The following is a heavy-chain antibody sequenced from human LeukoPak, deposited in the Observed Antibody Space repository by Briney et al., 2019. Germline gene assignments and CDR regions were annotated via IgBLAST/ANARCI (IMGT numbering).Heavy chain of an antibody. J-gene: IGHJ4*02. D-gene: IGHD6-13*01. CDR1: GFTFRSYS. CDR2: ISSSNSYI. CDR3: ARSPQGSSWYLGSYYFDY. V-gene: IGHV3-21*01. Sequence: GGSLRLSGAASGFTFRSYSMNWVRQAPGKGLEWVSSISSSNSYIYYADSVKGRFTISRDNAKNSLYLQMNSLRAEDTAVYYCARSPQGSSWYLGSYYFDYWGQGTLVTVSS.